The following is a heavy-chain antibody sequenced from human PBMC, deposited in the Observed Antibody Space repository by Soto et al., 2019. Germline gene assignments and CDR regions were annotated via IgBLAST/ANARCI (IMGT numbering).Heavy chain of an antibody. Sequence: PSETLSLTCTVSGGSISSYYWSWIRQPPGKGLEWIGYIYYSGSTNYNPSLESRVTISVDTSKNQFSLKLSSVTAADTAVYYCARVSVEMTPAFDYWGQGTLVTVSS. V-gene: IGHV4-59*12. D-gene: IGHD2-2*01. CDR1: GGSISSYY. CDR3: ARVSVEMTPAFDY. CDR2: IYYSGST. J-gene: IGHJ4*02.